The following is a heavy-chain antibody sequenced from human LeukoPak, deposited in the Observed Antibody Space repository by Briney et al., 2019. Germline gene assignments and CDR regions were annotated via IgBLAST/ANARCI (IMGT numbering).Heavy chain of an antibody. D-gene: IGHD5-12*01. CDR3: ARRGSGYTEPIDY. J-gene: IGHJ4*02. V-gene: IGHV3-21*01. CDR2: ISSSSSYI. CDR1: GFTLSSYS. Sequence: GGSLRLSCAGSGFTLSSYSMEWVRQAPGKGLEWVSSISSSSSYIYYADSVKGRFTISRDNAKNSLYLQMNSLRAEDTAVYYCARRGSGYTEPIDYWGQGTLVTVSS.